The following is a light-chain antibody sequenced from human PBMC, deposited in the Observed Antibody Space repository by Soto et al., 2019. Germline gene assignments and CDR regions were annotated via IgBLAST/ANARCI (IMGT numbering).Light chain of an antibody. Sequence: QSVLTQPPSVSGAPGQRVTISCTGSSSNIGAGYDVHWYRQLPGTAPKLLMYGNSNRPSGVPDRFSGSKSGTSASLAITGLQAEDEADYYCQSYDSSLRGVFGGGTKLTVL. V-gene: IGLV1-40*01. CDR1: SSNIGAGYD. CDR2: GNS. J-gene: IGLJ2*01. CDR3: QSYDSSLRGV.